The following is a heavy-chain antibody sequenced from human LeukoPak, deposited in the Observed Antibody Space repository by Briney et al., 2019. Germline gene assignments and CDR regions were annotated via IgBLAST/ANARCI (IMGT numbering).Heavy chain of an antibody. CDR2: IYSDGST. CDR1: GFTVSSNY. V-gene: IGHV3-53*05. Sequence: PGGSLRLSCAASGFTVSSNYMSWVRQAPGKGLEWVSVIYSDGSTYYADSVKGRFTISRDNSKNTLYLQMNSLRAEDTAVYYCARDHVVPAADYYYGMDVWGQGTTVTVSS. CDR3: ARDHVVPAADYYYGMDV. D-gene: IGHD2-2*01. J-gene: IGHJ6*02.